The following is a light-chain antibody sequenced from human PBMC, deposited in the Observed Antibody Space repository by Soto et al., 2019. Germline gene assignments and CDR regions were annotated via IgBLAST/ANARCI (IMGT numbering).Light chain of an antibody. CDR3: CSYASSSPWEV. J-gene: IGLJ2*01. V-gene: IGLV2-23*02. CDR1: SSDVGSYNL. Sequence: QSALTQPASVSGSPGQSIAISCTGTSSDVGSYNLVSWYQQHPGKAPKLMIYEVSKRPSGVSNRFSGSKSGNTASLTITGLQAEDEADYYCCSYASSSPWEVFGGGTKVTVL. CDR2: EVS.